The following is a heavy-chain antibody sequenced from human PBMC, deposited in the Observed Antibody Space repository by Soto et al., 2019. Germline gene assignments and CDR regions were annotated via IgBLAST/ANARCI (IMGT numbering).Heavy chain of an antibody. CDR1: GESFSAYY. J-gene: IGHJ3*02. CDR3: ARVEHHGAFDI. V-gene: IGHV4-34*01. CDR2: INHSGST. Sequence: SETLSLTCAVYGESFSAYYWSWIRQPPGRGLEWIGEINHSGSTNYNPSLKSRVTISVDTSKNQFSLNLSSVTAAGTAVYYCARVEHHGAFDIWGLGTMVTVSS.